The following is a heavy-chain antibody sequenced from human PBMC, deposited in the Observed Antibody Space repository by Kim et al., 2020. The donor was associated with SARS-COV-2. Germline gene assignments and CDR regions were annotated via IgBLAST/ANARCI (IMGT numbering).Heavy chain of an antibody. D-gene: IGHD6-13*01. J-gene: IGHJ6*02. V-gene: IGHV3-43*01. CDR3: AKDKGAADYYGMDV. Sequence: GGSLRLSCVASGFTFDDYTMHWVRQAPGKGLEWVSFISWDGAMTFHADSVKGRFTVSRDNRKNSLYLQMNSLRSEDTAFYYCAKDKGAADYYGMDVWGQGTTVTVSS. CDR2: ISWDGAMT. CDR1: GFTFDDYT.